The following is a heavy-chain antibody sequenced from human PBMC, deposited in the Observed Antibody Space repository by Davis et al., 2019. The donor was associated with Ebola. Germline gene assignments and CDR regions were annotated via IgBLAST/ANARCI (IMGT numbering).Heavy chain of an antibody. CDR2: VEYSGRT. V-gene: IGHV4-59*01. CDR3: ARGVYGAYFDN. CDR1: GGSISPYY. Sequence: PSETLSLTCTVSGGSISPYYWSWIRQPPGKGLDWIGYVEYSGRTEYIPSLNNRVTISLDMSKNQFSLKMSSVTAADTAVYYCARGVYGAYFDNWGQGTLVTVSS. J-gene: IGHJ4*02. D-gene: IGHD4-17*01.